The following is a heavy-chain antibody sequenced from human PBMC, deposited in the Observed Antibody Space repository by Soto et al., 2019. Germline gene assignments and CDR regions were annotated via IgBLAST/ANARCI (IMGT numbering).Heavy chain of an antibody. D-gene: IGHD3-3*01. Sequence: GGSLRLSCAASGFTFSSYAMSWVRQAPGKGLEWVSAISGSGGSTYYADSVKGRFTISRDNSKNTLYLQMNSLRAEDTAVYYCAKVPPYDFWSGDLAGPSAFDIWGQGTMVTVSS. CDR1: GFTFSSYA. CDR2: ISGSGGST. J-gene: IGHJ3*02. CDR3: AKVPPYDFWSGDLAGPSAFDI. V-gene: IGHV3-23*01.